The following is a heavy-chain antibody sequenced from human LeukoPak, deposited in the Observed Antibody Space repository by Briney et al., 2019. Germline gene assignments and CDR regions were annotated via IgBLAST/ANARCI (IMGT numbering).Heavy chain of an antibody. J-gene: IGHJ4*02. V-gene: IGHV4-4*02. CDR3: AREGGFYRPLDY. D-gene: IGHD6-25*01. CDR2: VHLDGRT. Sequence: SETLSLTCDVSGGSVTSTNWWTWFRQPPGKGLEWIGAVHLDGRTNYNPSLKSRLVMSADLPENHISLKLTSVTAADTAVYYCAREGGFYRPLDYSGQGTLVTVSS. CDR1: GGSVTSTNW.